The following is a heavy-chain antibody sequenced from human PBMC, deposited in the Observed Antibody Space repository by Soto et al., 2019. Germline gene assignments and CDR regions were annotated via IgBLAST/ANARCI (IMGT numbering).Heavy chain of an antibody. CDR1: GYPVTAYY. V-gene: IGHV1-2*02. D-gene: IGHD3-3*01. CDR2: INPATGAA. CDR3: ARGGGVGVAGSAAFDM. Sequence: QLHLVQSGAVVKKPGASVTVSCSASGYPVTAYYMHWVRQAPGRGLEWMGGINPATGAAKYTQTFQGRVPMTRDPSKSTVFMELSGPTTEDTAVFYCARGGGVGVAGSAAFDMWGQGTLVTVSS. J-gene: IGHJ3*02.